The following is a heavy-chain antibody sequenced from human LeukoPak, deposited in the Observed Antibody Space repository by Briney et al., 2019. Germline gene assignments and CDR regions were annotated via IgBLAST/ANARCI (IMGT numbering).Heavy chain of an antibody. CDR2: IKQDGSEE. D-gene: IGHD6-19*01. Sequence: PGGSLRLSCEASGFSFSSFWMSWVRQAPGKGLEWVANIKQDGSEENYVDSVKGRFTISRDNSKNSVYLQMNSLRAEDTAVYYCSRDSRIAMAGQDSWGQGTLVTVSS. CDR1: GFSFSSFW. J-gene: IGHJ4*02. CDR3: SRDSRIAMAGQDS. V-gene: IGHV3-7*01.